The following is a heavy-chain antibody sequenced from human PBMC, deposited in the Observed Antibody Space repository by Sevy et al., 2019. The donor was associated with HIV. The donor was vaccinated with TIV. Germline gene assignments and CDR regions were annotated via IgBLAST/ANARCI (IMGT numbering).Heavy chain of an antibody. CDR3: ARLRDDSSGFHLDY. CDR1: GFTFSRYW. D-gene: IGHD3-22*01. V-gene: IGHV3-7*01. Sequence: GGSLRLSCAASGFTFSRYWMTCVRQAPGKGLEWVANIKQDGSEKYSVDSVKGRFTISRDNAKNSLYLQMNSLRAEDTAVYYCARLRDDSSGFHLDYWGQGTLVTVSS. J-gene: IGHJ4*02. CDR2: IKQDGSEK.